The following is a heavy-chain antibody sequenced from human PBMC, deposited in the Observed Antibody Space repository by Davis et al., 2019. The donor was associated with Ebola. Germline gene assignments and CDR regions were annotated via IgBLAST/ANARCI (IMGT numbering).Heavy chain of an antibody. V-gene: IGHV1-69*13. CDR2: IIPIFGTA. J-gene: IGHJ3*02. CDR1: GYTFTSYG. D-gene: IGHD1-7*01. Sequence: SVKVSCKASGYTFTSYGISWVRQAPGQGLEWMGGIIPIFGTANYAQKFQGRVTITADESTSTAYMELSSLRSEDTAVYYCARERGELELRGAFDIWGQGTMVTVSS. CDR3: ARERGELELRGAFDI.